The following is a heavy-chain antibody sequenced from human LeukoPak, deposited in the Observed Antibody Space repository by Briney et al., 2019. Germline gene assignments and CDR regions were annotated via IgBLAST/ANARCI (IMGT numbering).Heavy chain of an antibody. CDR3: ARLRRNSDSSGYFYYYDN. CDR2: VNTVSSYI. CDR1: GFVFSSYS. V-gene: IGHV3-21*01. Sequence: GGSLRLSCAASGFVFSSYSFNWVRQAPGKGVEWVASVNTVSSYIYYADSVRGRFTISRDNAKNSVLLQMNSLRAEDMAMYYCARLRRNSDSSGYFYYYDNWGQGTLVTVSS. J-gene: IGHJ4*02. D-gene: IGHD3-22*01.